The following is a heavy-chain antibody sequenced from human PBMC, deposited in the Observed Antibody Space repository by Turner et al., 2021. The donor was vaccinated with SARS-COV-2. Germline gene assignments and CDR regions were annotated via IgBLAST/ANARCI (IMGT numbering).Heavy chain of an antibody. D-gene: IGHD3-10*01. CDR3: ARAYGSGSYGHYYGMDV. Sequence: QVQLVQSGPEVKKPGASVMVSCKASGHTFTSYGSTWVRQAPGRGLEWMGWISAYNGNTNYAQKLQGRVTMTTDTSTSTAYMELRSLRSDDTAVYYCARAYGSGSYGHYYGMDVWGQGTTVTVSS. CDR1: GHTFTSYG. J-gene: IGHJ6*02. V-gene: IGHV1-18*01. CDR2: ISAYNGNT.